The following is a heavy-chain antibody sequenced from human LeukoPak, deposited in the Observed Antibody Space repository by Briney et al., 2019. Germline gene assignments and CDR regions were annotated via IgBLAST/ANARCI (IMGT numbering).Heavy chain of an antibody. CDR3: ARDRGIVGTTGYYYMDV. CDR1: GFTFSSHA. D-gene: IGHD1-26*01. CDR2: ISGGGGST. V-gene: IGHV3-23*01. J-gene: IGHJ6*03. Sequence: GGSLRLSCEVSGFTFSSHAMGWVRQAPGEGLEWVSVISGGGGSTYYADSLKGRFTISRDNAKNSLYLQMNSLRAEDTAVYYCARDRGIVGTTGYYYMDVWGKGTTVTVSS.